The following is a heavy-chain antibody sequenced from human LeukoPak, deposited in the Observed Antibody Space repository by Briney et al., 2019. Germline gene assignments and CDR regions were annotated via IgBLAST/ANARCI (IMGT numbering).Heavy chain of an antibody. D-gene: IGHD3-22*01. CDR3: ARELRSSGSPGDY. CDR2: IKQDGSEK. CDR1: GFTFSSYA. J-gene: IGHJ4*02. V-gene: IGHV3-7*01. Sequence: GGSLRLSCAASGFTFSSYAMHWVRQAPGKGLEWVANIKQDGSEKYYVDSVKGRFTISRDNAKNSLYLQMNSLRAEDTAVYYCARELRSSGSPGDYWGQGTLVTVSS.